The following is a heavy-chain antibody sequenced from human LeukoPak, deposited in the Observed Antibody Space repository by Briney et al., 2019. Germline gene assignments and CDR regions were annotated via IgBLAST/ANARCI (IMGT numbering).Heavy chain of an antibody. CDR3: ARLNDYVWGSYVDY. Sequence: PSETLSLTCAGYGGSFSGYYWSWIRQPPGKGLEWIGEINHSGSTNYNPSLKSRVTISVDTSKNQFPLKLSSVTAADTAVYYCARLNDYVWGSYVDYWGQGTRVTVSS. CDR2: INHSGST. J-gene: IGHJ4*02. V-gene: IGHV4-34*01. D-gene: IGHD3-16*01. CDR1: GGSFSGYY.